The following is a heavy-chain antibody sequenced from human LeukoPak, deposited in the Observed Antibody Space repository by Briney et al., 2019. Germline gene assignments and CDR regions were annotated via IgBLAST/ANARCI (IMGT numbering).Heavy chain of an antibody. V-gene: IGHV4-59*01. CDR1: GGSIRSYY. CDR3: ARDLGSYYGSGSFGHFDY. Sequence: PSETLSLTCTVSGGSIRSYYWSWIRQPPGKGLEWIGYIYYSGTTNYNPSLQSRVTISVDTSKNQFSLKLSSVTAADTAVYYCARDLGSYYGSGSFGHFDYWGQGTLVTVSS. J-gene: IGHJ4*02. CDR2: IYYSGTT. D-gene: IGHD3-10*01.